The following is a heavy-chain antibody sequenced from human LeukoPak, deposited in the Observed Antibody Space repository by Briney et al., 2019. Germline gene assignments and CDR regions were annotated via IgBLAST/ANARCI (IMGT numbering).Heavy chain of an antibody. D-gene: IGHD1-26*01. J-gene: IGHJ5*02. CDR2: ISAYNGNT. V-gene: IGHV1-18*01. CDR3: ARRWELLEWLDP. Sequence: ASVKVSCKASGYTFTSYGISWVRQAPGQGLEWMGWISAYNGNTNYAQKLQGRVTMTADTSTSTAYMELRSLRSDDTAVYYCARRWELLEWLDPWGQGTLVTVSS. CDR1: GYTFTSYG.